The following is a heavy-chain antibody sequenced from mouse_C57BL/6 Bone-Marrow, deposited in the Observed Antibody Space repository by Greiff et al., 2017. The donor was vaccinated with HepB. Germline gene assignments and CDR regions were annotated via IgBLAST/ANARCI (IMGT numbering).Heavy chain of an antibody. CDR2: IYPGGGYT. D-gene: IGHD1-1*01. J-gene: IGHJ1*03. Sequence: VQLQQSGAELVRPGTSVKMSCKASGYTFTNYWIGWAKQRPGHGLEWIGDIYPGGGYTNYNEKFKGKATLTADKSSSTAYMQFSSLTSEDSAIYYCARSTVVATGYFDVWGTGTTVTVSS. CDR1: GYTFTNYW. CDR3: ARSTVVATGYFDV. V-gene: IGHV1-63*01.